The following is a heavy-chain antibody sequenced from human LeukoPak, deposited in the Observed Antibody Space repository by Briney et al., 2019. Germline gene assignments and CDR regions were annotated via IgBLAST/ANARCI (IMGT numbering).Heavy chain of an antibody. Sequence: GGSLRLSCAASGFTFSSYAMSWVRQAPGKGLEWVSAISDSGGSTYYADSVKGRFTISRDNSKNTLYLQMNSLRAEDTAVYYCANEPSVRGVIGGMDVWGQGTTVTVSS. CDR3: ANEPSVRGVIGGMDV. CDR1: GFTFSSYA. J-gene: IGHJ6*02. CDR2: ISDSGGST. D-gene: IGHD3-10*01. V-gene: IGHV3-23*01.